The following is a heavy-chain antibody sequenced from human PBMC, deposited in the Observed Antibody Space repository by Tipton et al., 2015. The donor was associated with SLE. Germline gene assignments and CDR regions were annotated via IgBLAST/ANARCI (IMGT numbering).Heavy chain of an antibody. CDR1: GDSIKNGSYY. Sequence: TLSLTCTVSGDSIKNGSYYWSWIRQPAGKGLEWIGRIYVSSEYTHYNPSLKSRVTISVDTSKNQFSLRLSSVTAADTSVYYCARGKISWAVFVVKNYFDSWGQGTLVTVSS. V-gene: IGHV4-61*02. D-gene: IGHD2-21*01. J-gene: IGHJ4*02. CDR2: IYVSSEYT. CDR3: ARGKISWAVFVVKNYFDS.